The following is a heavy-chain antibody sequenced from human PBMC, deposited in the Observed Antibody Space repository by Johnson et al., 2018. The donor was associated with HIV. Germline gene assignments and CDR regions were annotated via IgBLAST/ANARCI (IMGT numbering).Heavy chain of an antibody. J-gene: IGHJ3*02. V-gene: IGHV3-49*04. CDR3: TSEWELLQDAFDI. CDR2: IRSKAYGGTT. CDR1: GFTFSSYA. Sequence: VQLVESGGGVVQPGRSLRLSCAASGFTFSSYAMHWVRQAPGKGLEWVGFIRSKAYGGTTEYAASVKGRFTISRDDSKSIAYLQMNSLKTEDTAVYYCTSEWELLQDAFDIWGQGTMVTVSS. D-gene: IGHD1-26*01.